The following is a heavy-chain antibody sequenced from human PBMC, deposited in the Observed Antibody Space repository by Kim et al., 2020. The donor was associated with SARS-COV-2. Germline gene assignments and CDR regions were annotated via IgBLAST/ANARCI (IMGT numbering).Heavy chain of an antibody. CDR3: AKDISPHPAAFDI. J-gene: IGHJ3*02. V-gene: IGHV3-9*01. Sequence: YADAVKGRITISRDNAKNSLYLQMNSLRAEDTALYYCAKDISPHPAAFDIWGQGTMVTVSS.